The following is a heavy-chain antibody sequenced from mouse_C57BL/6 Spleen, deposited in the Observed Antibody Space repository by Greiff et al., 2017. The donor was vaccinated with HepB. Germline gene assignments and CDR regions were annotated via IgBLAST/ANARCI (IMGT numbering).Heavy chain of an antibody. CDR2: IRNKANGYTT. CDR1: GFTFTDYY. CDR3: ARFYGSSYYFDY. J-gene: IGHJ2*01. Sequence: EVKLQESGGGLVQPGGSLSLSCAASGFTFTDYYMSWVRQPPGKALEWLGFIRNKANGYTTEYSASVKGRFTISRDNSQSILYLQMNALRAEDSATYYCARFYGSSYYFDYWGQGTTLTVSS. V-gene: IGHV7-3*01. D-gene: IGHD1-1*01.